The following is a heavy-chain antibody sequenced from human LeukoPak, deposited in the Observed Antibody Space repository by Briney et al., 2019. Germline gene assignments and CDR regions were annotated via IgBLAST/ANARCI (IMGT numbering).Heavy chain of an antibody. J-gene: IGHJ3*01. CDR1: GFSISNYY. CDR2: IYATGNT. D-gene: IGHD3-22*01. CDR3: ARHSDSPNYPDTDSFDL. Sequence: PGGSLRLSCAASGFSISNYYMFWARQAPGKELEWVSVIYATGNTYHANSVKGRFIISRDNSENTLYLQMNSLRVGDTAVYYCARHSDSPNYPDTDSFDLWGQGTTVTVSS. V-gene: IGHV3-53*01.